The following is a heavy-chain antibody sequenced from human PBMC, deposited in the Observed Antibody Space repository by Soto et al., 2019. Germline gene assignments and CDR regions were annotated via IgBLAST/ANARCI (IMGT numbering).Heavy chain of an antibody. CDR1: GYTFTSYA. CDR2: INAGNGNT. Sequence: ASVKVSCKASGYTFTSYAMHWVRQAPGQRLEWMGWINAGNGNTKYSQKFQGRVTITRDTSASTAYMELSSLRSEDTAVYYCAREKLEAEDYYGMDVWGQGTTVTVSS. J-gene: IGHJ6*02. D-gene: IGHD3-3*02. V-gene: IGHV1-3*01. CDR3: AREKLEAEDYYGMDV.